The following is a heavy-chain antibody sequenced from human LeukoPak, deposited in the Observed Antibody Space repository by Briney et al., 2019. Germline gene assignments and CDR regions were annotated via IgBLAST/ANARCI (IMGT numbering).Heavy chain of an antibody. Sequence: PSETLSLTCAVYGGSFSGYYWSWIRQPPGKGLEWIGEINHSGSTNYNPSLKSRVTISVDTSKNQFSLKLSSVTAADTAVYYCARHPRSFSTVTFDYWGQGTLVTVSS. D-gene: IGHD4-17*01. V-gene: IGHV4-34*01. CDR3: ARHPRSFSTVTFDY. J-gene: IGHJ4*02. CDR1: GGSFSGYY. CDR2: INHSGST.